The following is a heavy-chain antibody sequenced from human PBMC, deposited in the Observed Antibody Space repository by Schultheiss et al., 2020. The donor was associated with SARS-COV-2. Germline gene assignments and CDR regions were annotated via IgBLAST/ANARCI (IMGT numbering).Heavy chain of an antibody. D-gene: IGHD5-12*01. Sequence: SVKVSCKASGGTFSSYAISWVRQAPGQGLEWMGWISTYNGNTNYAQKFQGRVTITADESTSTAYMELSSLRSEDTAVYYCARGSAWIATFDYWGQGTLVTVSS. V-gene: IGHV1-69*13. CDR3: ARGSAWIATFDY. J-gene: IGHJ4*02. CDR2: ISTYNGNT. CDR1: GGTFSSYA.